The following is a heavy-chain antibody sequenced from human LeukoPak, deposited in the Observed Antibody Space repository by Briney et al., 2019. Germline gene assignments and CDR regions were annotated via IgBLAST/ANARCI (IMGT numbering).Heavy chain of an antibody. CDR3: ARLFFVIDT. Sequence: PSETLSLTCTVSGASISNSAYYWLWIRQPPGEGLECIGTVHYSGSTLYNPSLKSRVNISVDTSKNQFSLQLSSVTAADTAVYYCARLFFVIDTWGQGNLVTVSS. CDR2: VHYSGST. V-gene: IGHV4-39*01. D-gene: IGHD3-3*01. CDR1: GASISNSAYY. J-gene: IGHJ5*02.